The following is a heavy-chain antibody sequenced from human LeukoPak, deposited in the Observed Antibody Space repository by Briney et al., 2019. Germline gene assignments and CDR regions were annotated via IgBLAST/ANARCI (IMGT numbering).Heavy chain of an antibody. J-gene: IGHJ4*02. V-gene: IGHV3-66*01. D-gene: IGHD6-6*01. CDR2: IYSGGST. CDR3: ARDVEYSSLSEPSPY. Sequence: GGPLRLSCAASGFTVSSNYMSWVRQAPGKGLEWVSVIYSGGSTYYADSVKGRFTISRDNSKNTLYLQMNSLRAEDTAVYYCARDVEYSSLSEPSPYWGQGTLVTVSS. CDR1: GFTVSSNY.